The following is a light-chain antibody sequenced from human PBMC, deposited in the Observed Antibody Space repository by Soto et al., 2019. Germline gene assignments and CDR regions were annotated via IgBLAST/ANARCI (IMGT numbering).Light chain of an antibody. Sequence: HSALTQPASVSGSPGQSITISCTGTSSDVGGYNYVSWYQQHPGKAPKLMIYEVSNRPSGVSNRFSGSKSGNTGSLTISGLQAEDEADYYCSSYTSSSTYVFGPGTKLTVL. CDR3: SSYTSSSTYV. CDR1: SSDVGGYNY. V-gene: IGLV2-14*01. J-gene: IGLJ1*01. CDR2: EVS.